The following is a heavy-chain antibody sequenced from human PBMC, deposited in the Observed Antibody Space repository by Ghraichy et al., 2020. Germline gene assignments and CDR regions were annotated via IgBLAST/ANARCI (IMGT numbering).Heavy chain of an antibody. CDR2: MNPRSGNT. D-gene: IGHD1-1*01. Sequence: ASVKVSCKTSGYTFITYDINWVRQATGQGLQWMGWMNPRSGNTGYAQKFQGRVTMTSDTSIGTAYMELNSLESEDTAIYYCARRRAVHKDFETQYHFDYWGQGTLVTVSS. J-gene: IGHJ4*02. CDR1: GYTFITYD. CDR3: ARRRAVHKDFETQYHFDY. V-gene: IGHV1-8*01.